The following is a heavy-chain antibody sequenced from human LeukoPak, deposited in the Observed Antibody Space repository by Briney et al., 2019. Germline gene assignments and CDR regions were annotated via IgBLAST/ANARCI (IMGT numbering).Heavy chain of an antibody. D-gene: IGHD1-26*01. Sequence: ASVKVSCKASGYTFTGYFMHWVRQAPGQGLEWMGRINPNSGGTNYAQNFQGRVTMTRDTSISTAYMDLSRLTSDDTAVNYCARDLSSTSNWELDYWGQGTLVTVSS. CDR1: GYTFTGYF. CDR3: ARDLSSTSNWELDY. V-gene: IGHV1-2*06. CDR2: INPNSGGT. J-gene: IGHJ4*02.